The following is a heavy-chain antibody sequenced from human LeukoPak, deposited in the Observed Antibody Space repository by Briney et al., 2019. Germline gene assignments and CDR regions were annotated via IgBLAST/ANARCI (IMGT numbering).Heavy chain of an antibody. D-gene: IGHD1-26*01. CDR1: GGSISSYY. CDR3: ARDRRLGVGATDYYYYGMDV. CDR2: IYYSGST. Sequence: SETLSLTCTVSGGSISSYYWSWIRQPPGKGLEWIGYIYYSGSTNYNPSLKSRVTISVDTSKNQFSLKLSSVTAADTAVYHCARDRRLGVGATDYYYYGMDVWGQGTTVTVSS. V-gene: IGHV4-59*01. J-gene: IGHJ6*02.